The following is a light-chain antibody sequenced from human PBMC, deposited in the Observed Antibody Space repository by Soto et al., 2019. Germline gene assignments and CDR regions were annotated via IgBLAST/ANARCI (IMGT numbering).Light chain of an antibody. CDR1: SGSVTSSYF. V-gene: IGLV8-61*01. Sequence: QAVVTQEPSFSVSPGGTVTLTCGLNSGSVTSSYFPSWYQQNPGQAPRTLIYSTNTRSSGVPDRFSGSILGNKVGLTITGAQADDESDYYCVLYMGGGIWVFGGGTKLTVL. CDR3: VLYMGGGIWV. CDR2: STN. J-gene: IGLJ3*02.